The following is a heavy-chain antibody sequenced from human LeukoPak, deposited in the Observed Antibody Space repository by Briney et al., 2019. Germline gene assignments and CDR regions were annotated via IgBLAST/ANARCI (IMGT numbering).Heavy chain of an antibody. V-gene: IGHV4-34*01. CDR2: IKHSGST. CDR3: AGYYDFWSGYLDY. CDR1: GGSFSGYY. Sequence: SETLSLTCAVYGGSFSGYYWSWIRQPPGKGLEWIGEIKHSGSTNYNPSLKSRVTISVDTSKNQFSLKLSSVTAADTAVYYCAGYYDFWSGYLDYWGQGTLVTVSS. J-gene: IGHJ4*02. D-gene: IGHD3-3*01.